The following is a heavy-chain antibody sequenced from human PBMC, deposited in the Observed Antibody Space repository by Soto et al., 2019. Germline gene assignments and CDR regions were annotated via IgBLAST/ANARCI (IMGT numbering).Heavy chain of an antibody. J-gene: IGHJ5*02. D-gene: IGHD2-2*02. CDR3: ARPRVPAAINWFDP. Sequence: GGSLRLSCAASGFTFSDYYMSWIRQAPGKGLEWVSYISSSGSTIYYADSVKGRFTISRDNAKNSLYLQMNSLRAEDTAVYYCARPRVPAAINWFDPWGQGTLVTVSS. V-gene: IGHV3-11*01. CDR1: GFTFSDYY. CDR2: ISSSGSTI.